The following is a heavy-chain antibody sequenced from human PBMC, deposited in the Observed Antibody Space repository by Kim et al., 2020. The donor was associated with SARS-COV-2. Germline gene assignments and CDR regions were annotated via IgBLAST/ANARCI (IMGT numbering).Heavy chain of an antibody. CDR3: ARGFRITMVRGVIGY. Sequence: ASVKVSCKASGYTFTSYAMNWVRQAPGQGLEWMGWINTNTGNPTYAQGFTGRFVFSLDTSVSTAYLQISSLKAEDTAVYYCARGFRITMVRGVIGYWGQGTLVTVSS. J-gene: IGHJ4*02. D-gene: IGHD3-10*01. CDR2: INTNTGNP. CDR1: GYTFTSYA. V-gene: IGHV7-4-1*02.